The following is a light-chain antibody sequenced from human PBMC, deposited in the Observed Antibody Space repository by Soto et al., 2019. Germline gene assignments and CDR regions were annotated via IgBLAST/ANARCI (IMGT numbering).Light chain of an antibody. CDR3: PQDGASPWP. CDR2: DTS. Sequence: TPSPRTLSVSXGDIATLSCTASQSINSNLAWYQQRPGQAPSLVISDTSIRATGIPDRFSGSGSGTDFSLIIGRLEPEDFAVYICPQDGASPWPVGQGTKVDIK. CDR1: QSINSN. J-gene: IGKJ1*01. V-gene: IGKV3-20*01.